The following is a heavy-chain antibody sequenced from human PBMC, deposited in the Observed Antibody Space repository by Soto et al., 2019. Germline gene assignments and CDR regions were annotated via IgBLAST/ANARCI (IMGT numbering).Heavy chain of an antibody. V-gene: IGHV4-59*01. CDR1: GGSISSYY. CDR3: ARGGDCTNGVCYGYYYYMDV. CDR2: IYYSGST. J-gene: IGHJ6*03. Sequence: QVQLQESGPGLVKPSETLSLTCTVSGGSISSYYWSWIRQPPGKGLEWIGYIYYSGSTNYNPSLKSRVTISVDTSKNQFSLKLSSVTAADTAVYYCARGGDCTNGVCYGYYYYMDVWGKGTTVTVSS. D-gene: IGHD2-8*01.